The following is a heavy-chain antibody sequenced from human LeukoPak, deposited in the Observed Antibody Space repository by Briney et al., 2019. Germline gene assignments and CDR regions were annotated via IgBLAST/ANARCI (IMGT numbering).Heavy chain of an antibody. CDR2: IFPGDSDT. D-gene: IGHD1/OR15-1a*01. V-gene: IGHV5-51*01. CDR3: ATSESQTRFDF. Sequence: GESLQISCQGSGSPFTTHWIAWVRQVPGKGLEGMGIIFPGDSDTTYSPSFEGQVTISADKSINTAYLQWSSLKASDTAMYYCATSESQTRFDFWGQGTLVTVSS. J-gene: IGHJ4*02. CDR1: GSPFTTHW.